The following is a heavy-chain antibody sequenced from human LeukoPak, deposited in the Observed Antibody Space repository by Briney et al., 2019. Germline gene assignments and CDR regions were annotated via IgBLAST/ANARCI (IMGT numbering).Heavy chain of an antibody. D-gene: IGHD4-11*01. CDR1: GGSVSSGTYY. CDR2: IYYSGST. V-gene: IGHV4-61*01. Sequence: PSETLSFTCTVSGGSVSSGTYYWSWIRQPPGKGLEWIGYIYYSGSTNYNPSLKSRVTISVDTSKNQFSLKLSSVTAADTAVYYCARDRVRGNSNPFFDYWGQGTLVTVSS. CDR3: ARDRVRGNSNPFFDY. J-gene: IGHJ4*02.